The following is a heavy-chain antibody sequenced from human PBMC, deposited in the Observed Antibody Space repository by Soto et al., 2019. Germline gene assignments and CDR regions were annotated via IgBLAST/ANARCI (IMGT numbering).Heavy chain of an antibody. D-gene: IGHD5-18*01. J-gene: IGHJ4*02. CDR3: AHSRRMSGYSYGYPY. V-gene: IGHV2-5*02. CDR2: IYWDDDK. CDR1: GFSLSTSGVG. Sequence: QIPLKASGPTLVKPTQPLTLTCTFSGFSLSTSGVGVGWIRQPPGKALEWLALIYWDDDKRYSPSLKSRLSNTKDNSKNQVVHTMNNMDPVDTATYYCAHSRRMSGYSYGYPYWGQGTLVTVSS.